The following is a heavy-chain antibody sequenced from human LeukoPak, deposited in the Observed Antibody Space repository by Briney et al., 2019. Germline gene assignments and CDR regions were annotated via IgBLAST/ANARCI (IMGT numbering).Heavy chain of an antibody. CDR1: GFNFAYAW. CDR2: INSDGTTT. CDR3: AKDVGGTI. Sequence: PGGSLRLSCTASGFNFAYAWMSWVRQAPGKGLVWVSRINSDGTTTTYADSVKGRFTISRDNAKSMVYLQMNSLRAEDTAVYYCAKDVGGTIWGQGTLVTVSS. J-gene: IGHJ4*02. V-gene: IGHV3-74*01. D-gene: IGHD1-26*01.